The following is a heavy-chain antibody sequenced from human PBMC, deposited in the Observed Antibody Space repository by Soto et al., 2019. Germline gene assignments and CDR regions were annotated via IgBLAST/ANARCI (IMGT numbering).Heavy chain of an antibody. D-gene: IGHD4-17*01. J-gene: IGHJ4*02. CDR3: ARRRRGYGDYFDY. Sequence: QVQLQQWGAGLLKPSETLSLTFAVYGGSFSGYYWSWIRQPPGKGLEWIGEINHSGSTNYNPSLKSRVTISVDTSKNQFSLKLSSVTAADTAVYYCARRRRGYGDYFDYWGQGTLVTVSS. CDR2: INHSGST. V-gene: IGHV4-34*01. CDR1: GGSFSGYY.